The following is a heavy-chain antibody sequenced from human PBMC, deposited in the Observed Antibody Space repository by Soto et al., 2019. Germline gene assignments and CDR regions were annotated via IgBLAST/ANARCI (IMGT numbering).Heavy chain of an antibody. CDR1: GFTFSSYG. Sequence: GGSLRLSCAASGFTFSSYGMHWVRQAPGKGLEWVAVIWYDGSNKYYADSVKGRFTISRDNSKNTLYLQMNSLRAEDTAVYYCAGGTYYDSSGYYASGAFDIWGQGTMVTVSS. V-gene: IGHV3-33*01. D-gene: IGHD3-22*01. CDR3: AGGTYYDSSGYYASGAFDI. CDR2: IWYDGSNK. J-gene: IGHJ3*02.